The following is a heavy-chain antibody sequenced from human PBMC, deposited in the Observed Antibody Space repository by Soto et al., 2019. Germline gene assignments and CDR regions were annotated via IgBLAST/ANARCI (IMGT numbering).Heavy chain of an antibody. Sequence: GASVKVSCKASGYTFTSYGISWVRQAPGQGLEWMGWISAYNGNTNYAQKLQGRVTMTTDTSTSTAYMELRSLRSDDTAVYYCAREAYDSSGYGPFDIWGQGTMVTVSS. CDR3: AREAYDSSGYGPFDI. D-gene: IGHD3-22*01. CDR1: GYTFTSYG. J-gene: IGHJ3*02. CDR2: ISAYNGNT. V-gene: IGHV1-18*01.